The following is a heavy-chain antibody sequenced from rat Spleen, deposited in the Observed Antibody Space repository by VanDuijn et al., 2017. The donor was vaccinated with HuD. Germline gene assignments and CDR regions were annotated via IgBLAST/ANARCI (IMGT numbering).Heavy chain of an antibody. CDR2: MSYSGST. D-gene: IGHD1-12*02. CDR3: ARSDGTHYYLPFPY. V-gene: IGHV3-1*01. CDR1: NYSISSNY. Sequence: EVQLQESGPGLVKPSQSLSLICSVTNYSISSNYWGWIRKFPGNKMEWLGQMSYSGSTNYNPSLKSRISITRDTTRNQFFLQVNSVTTEDTATYYCARSDGTHYYLPFPYWGQGTLVTVSS. J-gene: IGHJ3*01.